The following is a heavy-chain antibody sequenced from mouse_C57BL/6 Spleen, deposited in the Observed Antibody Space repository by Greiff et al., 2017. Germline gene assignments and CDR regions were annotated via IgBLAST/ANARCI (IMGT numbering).Heavy chain of an antibody. J-gene: IGHJ2*01. CDR3: ARWGDSNYLDY. Sequence: QVQLKESGAELVKPGASVKISCKASGYAFSSYWLNWVKQRPGKGLEWIGQISPGDGDTNYNGKFKGKATLTADKSSSTAYMQRSSLTSEDTAVYFCARWGDSNYLDYGGQGTTLTVSS. CDR2: ISPGDGDT. CDR1: GYAFSSYW. V-gene: IGHV1-80*01.